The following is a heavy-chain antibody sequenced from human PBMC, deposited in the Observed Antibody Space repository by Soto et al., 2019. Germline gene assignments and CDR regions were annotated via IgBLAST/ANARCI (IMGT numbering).Heavy chain of an antibody. D-gene: IGHD6-19*01. CDR2: IYYSGST. J-gene: IGHJ6*02. CDR1: GGSISSSSYY. CDR3: ARHSSSSSGWYRDYYYGMDV. V-gene: IGHV4-39*01. Sequence: SETLSLTCTVSGGSISSSSYYWGWIRQPPGKGLEWIGSIYYSGSTYYNPSLKSRVTISVDTSKNQFSLKLSSVTAADTAVYYCARHSSSSSGWYRDYYYGMDVWGQGTTVTVSS.